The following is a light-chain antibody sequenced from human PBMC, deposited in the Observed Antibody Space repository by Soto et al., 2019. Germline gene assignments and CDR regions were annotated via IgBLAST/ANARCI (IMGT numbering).Light chain of an antibody. Sequence: QSVLTQPASGSGFPGRWITISSTGTSSDVGAYDFVSWYQQHPDKAPKLMIYEVRYRPSGVSNRFSGSKSVNTATLTISGLQAEDEADYYCSSYTTRSTRVFGTGTKVTVL. CDR3: SSYTTRSTRV. CDR2: EVR. V-gene: IGLV2-14*03. J-gene: IGLJ1*01. CDR1: SSDVGAYDF.